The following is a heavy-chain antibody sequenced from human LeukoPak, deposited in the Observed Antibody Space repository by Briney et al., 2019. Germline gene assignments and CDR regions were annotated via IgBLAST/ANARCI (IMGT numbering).Heavy chain of an antibody. J-gene: IGHJ2*01. Sequence: SETLSLTCTVSGYSISSGYYWGWIRQPPGKGLEWIGSIYNSGSTYYNPSLRSRVTISVDTSKNQFSLKLRSVTDADTAVYYCARDGYGGYNGFGYLDLWGRSTLVTVSS. CDR3: ARDGYGGYNGFGYLDL. CDR1: GYSISSGYY. V-gene: IGHV4-38-2*02. D-gene: IGHD5-12*01. CDR2: IYNSGST.